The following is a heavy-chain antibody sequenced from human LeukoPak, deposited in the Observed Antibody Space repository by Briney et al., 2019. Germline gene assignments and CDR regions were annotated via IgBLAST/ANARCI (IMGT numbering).Heavy chain of an antibody. CDR1: GGSISSSSYC. Sequence: PSETLSLTCTVSGGSISSSSYCWGWIRQPPGKGLEWIGSIYYSGSTYYNPSLKSRVTISVDTSKNQSSLKLSSVTAADTAVYYCARLVSYDFWSGYPTNWFDPWGQGTLVTVSS. V-gene: IGHV4-39*01. D-gene: IGHD3-3*01. J-gene: IGHJ5*02. CDR3: ARLVSYDFWSGYPTNWFDP. CDR2: IYYSGST.